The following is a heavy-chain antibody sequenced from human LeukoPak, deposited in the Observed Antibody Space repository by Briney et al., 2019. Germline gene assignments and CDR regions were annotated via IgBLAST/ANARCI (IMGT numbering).Heavy chain of an antibody. CDR1: GFSFSNYN. D-gene: IGHD6-6*01. J-gene: IGHJ4*02. V-gene: IGHV3-21*01. Sequence: GGSLRLSCAASGFSFSNYNMNWVRQAPGKGLEWVSSITSDSRYIYYGDSVKGRFTISRDNAKNSLFLQMDSLTDEDTAVYYCARDKGTSYLSSFDYWGQGTLVTVSS. CDR3: ARDKGTSYLSSFDY. CDR2: ITSDSRYI.